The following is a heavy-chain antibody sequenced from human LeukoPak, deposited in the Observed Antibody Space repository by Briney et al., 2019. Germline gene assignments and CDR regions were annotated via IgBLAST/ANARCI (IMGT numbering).Heavy chain of an antibody. CDR2: ISYDGSNK. CDR1: GFTFSSYG. J-gene: IGHJ5*02. V-gene: IGHV3-30*18. Sequence: GGSLRLSCAASGFTFSSYGMHWVRQAPGKGLEWVAVISYDGSNKYYADSVKGRFTISRDNSKNSLYLQMNSLRTEDTALYYCAKAAGDSGFDPWGQGTLVTVSS. D-gene: IGHD3-16*01. CDR3: AKAAGDSGFDP.